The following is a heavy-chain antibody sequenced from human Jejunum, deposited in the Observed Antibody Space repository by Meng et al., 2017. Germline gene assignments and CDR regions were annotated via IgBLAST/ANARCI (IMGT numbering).Heavy chain of an antibody. V-gene: IGHV3-11*04. CDR2: ISRSGSDI. CDR1: GFTFSDYY. CDR3: ARDRHYHLRGDI. Sequence: GESLKISCVASGFTFSDYYMSWIRQAPGKGLAWVSYISRSGSDIYYADSVKGRFTISRDNARNSLYLQMTSLRAEDTAVYYCARDRHYHLRGDIWGQGTVVTVSS. D-gene: IGHD2-2*01. J-gene: IGHJ3*02.